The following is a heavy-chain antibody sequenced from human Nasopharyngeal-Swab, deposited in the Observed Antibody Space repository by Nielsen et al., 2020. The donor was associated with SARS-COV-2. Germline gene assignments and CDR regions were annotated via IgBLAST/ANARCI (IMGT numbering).Heavy chain of an antibody. V-gene: IGHV3-48*01. CDR2: ISSSSSTI. J-gene: IGHJ3*02. D-gene: IGHD1-7*01. Sequence: WIRQPPGKGLEWVSYISSSSSTIYYADSVKGRFTISRDNAKNSLYLQMNSLRAEDTAVYYWARDIITGTIVGAFDIWGQGTMVTVSS. CDR3: ARDIITGTIVGAFDI.